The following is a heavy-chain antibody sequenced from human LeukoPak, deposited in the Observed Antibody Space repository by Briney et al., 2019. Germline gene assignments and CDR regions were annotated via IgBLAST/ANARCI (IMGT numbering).Heavy chain of an antibody. CDR2: ISGSGGST. Sequence: PGGSLRLSCAASGFTFSSYAMSWVRQAPGKGLEWVSAISGSGGSTYYADSVKGRFTISRDNSKNTLYLQMNSLRAEDTAVYYCAKAQVLRFLEWLFAGGLDYWGQGTLVTVSS. V-gene: IGHV3-23*01. D-gene: IGHD3-3*01. CDR3: AKAQVLRFLEWLFAGGLDY. CDR1: GFTFSSYA. J-gene: IGHJ4*02.